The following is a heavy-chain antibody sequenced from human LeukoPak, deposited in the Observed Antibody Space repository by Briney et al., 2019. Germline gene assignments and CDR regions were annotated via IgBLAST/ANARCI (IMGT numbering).Heavy chain of an antibody. V-gene: IGHV1-2*02. Sequence: ASVKVSCKASGYTFAGYYMHWVRQAPGQGLEWMGWINPNSGDTNYAQKFQGRVTMTRDTSISTAYMELSRLRSDDSAVYYCARGDGAYSVTDFDYWGQGTLVTVSS. J-gene: IGHJ4*02. CDR3: ARGDGAYSVTDFDY. CDR2: INPNSGDT. CDR1: GYTFAGYY. D-gene: IGHD1-20*01.